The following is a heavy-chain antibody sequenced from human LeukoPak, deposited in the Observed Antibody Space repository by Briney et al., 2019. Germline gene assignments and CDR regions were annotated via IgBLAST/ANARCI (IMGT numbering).Heavy chain of an antibody. CDR1: GYTFTSNY. CDR3: AISLFGVVIIPDYFDY. CDR2: IYPRDGNT. Sequence: ASVTVSCKASGYTFTSNYIHWVRQAPGQGLEWMGMIYPRDGNTNYAQKLQGRVTMTTDTSTSTAYMELRSLRSDDTAVYYCAISLFGVVIIPDYFDYWGQGTLVTVSS. D-gene: IGHD3-3*01. J-gene: IGHJ4*02. V-gene: IGHV1-46*03.